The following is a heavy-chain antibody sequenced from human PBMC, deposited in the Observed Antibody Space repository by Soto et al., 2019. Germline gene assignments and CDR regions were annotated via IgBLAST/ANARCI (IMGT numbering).Heavy chain of an antibody. V-gene: IGHV4-59*01. CDR3: AREGKTTVTTDDYYYMDV. Sequence: SETLSLTCTVSGGSISSYYWSWIRQPPGKGLEWIGYIYYSGSTSYNPSLKSRVTISVDTSKNQFSLKLSSVTAADTAVYYCAREGKTTVTTDDYYYMDVWGKGTTVTVSS. D-gene: IGHD4-17*01. J-gene: IGHJ6*03. CDR2: IYYSGST. CDR1: GGSISSYY.